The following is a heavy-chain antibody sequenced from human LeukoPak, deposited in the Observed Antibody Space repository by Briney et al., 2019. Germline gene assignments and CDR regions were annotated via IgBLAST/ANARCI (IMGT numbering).Heavy chain of an antibody. CDR2: IYHSGST. CDR3: ARDSRDIVVVPAASDAFDI. J-gene: IGHJ3*02. CDR1: GYSISSGYY. V-gene: IGHV4-38-2*02. Sequence: PSETLSLTCTVSGYSISSGYYWGWIRQPPGKGLEWIGSIYHSGSTYYNPSLKSRVTISVDTSKNQFSLKLSFVTAADTAVYYCARDSRDIVVVPAASDAFDIWGQGTMVTVSS. D-gene: IGHD2-2*01.